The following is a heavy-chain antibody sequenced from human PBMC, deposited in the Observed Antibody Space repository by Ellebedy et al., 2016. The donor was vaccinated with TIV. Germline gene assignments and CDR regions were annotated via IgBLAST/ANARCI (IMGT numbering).Heavy chain of an antibody. Sequence: ASVKVSCKASGYTFTSYGISWVRQAPGQGLEWMGWISAYNGNTNYAQKLQDRVTMTTDTSTSTAYMELRSLRSDDTAVYYCARDPFTCYDFWSGYPPYYYYYGMDVWGQGTTVTVSS. CDR1: GYTFTSYG. CDR3: ARDPFTCYDFWSGYPPYYYYYGMDV. CDR2: ISAYNGNT. D-gene: IGHD3-3*01. J-gene: IGHJ6*02. V-gene: IGHV1-18*01.